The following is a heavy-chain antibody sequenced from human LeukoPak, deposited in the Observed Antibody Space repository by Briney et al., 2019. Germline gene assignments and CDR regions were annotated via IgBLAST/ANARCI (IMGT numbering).Heavy chain of an antibody. V-gene: IGHV1-18*01. D-gene: IGHD1-1*01. CDR2: ISAYNGNT. CDR3: ARDSLSTWNYGDY. CDR1: GGTFSSYA. J-gene: IGHJ4*02. Sequence: GASVKVSCKASGGTFSSYAISWVRQAPGQGLEWMGWISAYNGNTNYAQKLQGRVTMTTDTSTSTAYMELRSLRSDDTAVYYCARDSLSTWNYGDYWGQGTLVTVSS.